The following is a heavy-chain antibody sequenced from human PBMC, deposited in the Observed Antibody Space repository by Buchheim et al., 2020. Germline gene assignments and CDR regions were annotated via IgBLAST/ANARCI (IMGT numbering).Heavy chain of an antibody. CDR2: INPNSGGT. CDR1: GYTFTGYY. J-gene: IGHJ6*02. Sequence: QVQLVQSGAEVKKPGASVKVSCKASGYTFTGYYMHWVRQAPGQGLEWMGWINPNSGGTTYAQKFQGWVTMTRATSISTAYMELSRLRSDDTAVYYCARAGSYYYGMDVWGQGTT. CDR3: ARAGSYYYGMDV. V-gene: IGHV1-2*04. D-gene: IGHD7-27*01.